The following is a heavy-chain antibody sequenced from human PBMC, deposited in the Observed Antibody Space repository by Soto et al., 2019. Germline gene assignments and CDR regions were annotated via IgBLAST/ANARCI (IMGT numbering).Heavy chain of an antibody. J-gene: IGHJ4*02. Sequence: QITLNESGPTLVKPTQTRTLTCTFSGFSLSTSGVGVGWIRQPPGKALEGLALIYWDDDKRYSPSLKSRLTITKDTSKNQVVLTMTNMDPVDTATYYCARSIYGDYVYDSWGQETQVTVSP. CDR2: IYWDDDK. CDR3: ARSIYGDYVYDS. CDR1: GFSLSTSGVG. D-gene: IGHD4-17*01. V-gene: IGHV2-5*02.